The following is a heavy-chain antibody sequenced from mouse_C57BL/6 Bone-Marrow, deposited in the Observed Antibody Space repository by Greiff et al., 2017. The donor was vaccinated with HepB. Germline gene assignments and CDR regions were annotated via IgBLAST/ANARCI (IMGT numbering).Heavy chain of an antibody. D-gene: IGHD1-1*01. V-gene: IGHV2-5*01. Sequence: VKLQESGPGLVQPSQSLSITCTVSGFSLTSYGVHWVRQSPGKGLEWLGVIWRGGSTDYNAAFMSRLSITKDNSKRQVFFKMNSLQADDTAIYYCAISPYYYGSSPFAYWGQGTLVTVSA. CDR2: IWRGGST. CDR1: GFSLTSYG. CDR3: AISPYYYGSSPFAY. J-gene: IGHJ3*01.